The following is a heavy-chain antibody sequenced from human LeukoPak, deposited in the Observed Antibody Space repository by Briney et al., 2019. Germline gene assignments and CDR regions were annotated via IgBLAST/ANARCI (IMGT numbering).Heavy chain of an antibody. V-gene: IGHV3-48*04. CDR1: GFTFSTYS. CDR2: ISSSSSTI. J-gene: IGHJ4*02. D-gene: IGHD3-22*01. Sequence: GGSLRLSCAASGFTFSTYSMNWVRQAPGKGLEWVSYISSSSSTIYYADSVKGRFTISRDNAKNSLYLQMNTLRAEDAAVYFCARGPRTYDSSAYYYYWGQGALVTVSS. CDR3: ARGPRTYDSSAYYYY.